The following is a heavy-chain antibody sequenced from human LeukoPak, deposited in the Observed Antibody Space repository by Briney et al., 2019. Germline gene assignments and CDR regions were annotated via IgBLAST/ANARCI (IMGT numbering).Heavy chain of an antibody. CDR3: ARGRLELHSYYYYYMDV. Sequence: PSETLSLTCAVYGGSFSGYYWSWIRPPPGKGLEWIGEINHSGSTNYNPSLKSRVTISVDTSKNQFSLKLSSVTAADTAVYYCARGRLELHSYYYYYMDVWGKGTTVTVSS. V-gene: IGHV4-34*01. CDR1: GGSFSGYY. CDR2: INHSGST. D-gene: IGHD1-7*01. J-gene: IGHJ6*03.